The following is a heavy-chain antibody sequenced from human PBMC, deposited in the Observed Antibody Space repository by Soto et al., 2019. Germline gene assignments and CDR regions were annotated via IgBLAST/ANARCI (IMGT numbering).Heavy chain of an antibody. J-gene: IGHJ6*02. CDR2: IYWDDDK. CDR1: GFSLSTSGVG. CDR3: AHIASSGWYGYYYYYYGMDV. D-gene: IGHD6-19*01. V-gene: IGHV2-5*02. Sequence: QITLKESGPTLVKPTQTLTLTCTFSGFSLSTSGVGVGWIRQPPGTALEWLALIYWDDDKRYSPSLKSRLTITKDTSKNQVVLTMTNMDPVDTATYYCAHIASSGWYGYYYYYYGMDVWGQGTTVTVSS.